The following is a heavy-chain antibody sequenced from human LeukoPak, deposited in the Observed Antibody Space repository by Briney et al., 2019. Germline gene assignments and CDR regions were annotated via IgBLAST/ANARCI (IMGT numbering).Heavy chain of an antibody. CDR2: INSDGTTT. J-gene: IGHJ4*02. D-gene: IGHD3-10*01. Sequence: GGSLRLSCAVSGFSFSIYYMHWVRQAPGKGLVWVSRINSDGTTTVYADSVRGRFTISRDNAKNTLYLRMNGLRAEDTAVYYCVLYGLGSPHWGQGTLVTVSS. V-gene: IGHV3-74*01. CDR1: GFSFSIYY. CDR3: VLYGLGSPH.